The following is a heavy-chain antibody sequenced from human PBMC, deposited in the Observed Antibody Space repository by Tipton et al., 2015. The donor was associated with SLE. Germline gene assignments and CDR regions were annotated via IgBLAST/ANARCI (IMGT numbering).Heavy chain of an antibody. CDR2: IYTSGST. J-gene: IGHJ6*02. V-gene: IGHV4-61*09. CDR3: ARDRSYDFWSGYSYYYYYYGMDV. D-gene: IGHD3-3*01. Sequence: TLSLTCTVSGGSISSGSYYWSWIRQPAGKGLEWIGHIYTSGSTNYNPSLKSRVTISVDTSKNQFSLKLSSVTAADTAVYYCARDRSYDFWSGYSYYYYYYGMDVWGQGTTVTVSS. CDR1: GGSISSGSYY.